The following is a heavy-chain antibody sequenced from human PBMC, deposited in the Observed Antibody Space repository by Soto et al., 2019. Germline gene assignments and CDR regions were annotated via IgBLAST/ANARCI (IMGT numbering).Heavy chain of an antibody. CDR1: GGSINSGGYS. CDR2: IYHSGST. V-gene: IGHV4-30-2*05. J-gene: IGHJ5*02. CDR3: ARVNTAMVLSWFDP. D-gene: IGHD5-18*01. Sequence: SETLSLTCAVSGGSINSGGYSWSWVRQPPGKGLEWIGYIYHSGSTYYNPSLKSRVTISVDTSKNQFSLKLGSVTAADTAVYYCARVNTAMVLSWFDPWGQGTLVTVSS.